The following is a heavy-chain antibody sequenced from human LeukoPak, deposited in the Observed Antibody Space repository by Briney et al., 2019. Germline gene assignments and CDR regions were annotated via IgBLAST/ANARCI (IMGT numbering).Heavy chain of an antibody. J-gene: IGHJ4*02. D-gene: IGHD3-16*01. Sequence: GGSLRLSCAASGFTFSSYAMSWVRQAPGKGLEWVSAISGSGGSTYYADSVKGRFTISRDNSKNTLYLQMNSLRAEDTAVYYCARDLTSYDYVWDYWGQGTLVTVSS. CDR2: ISGSGGST. CDR3: ARDLTSYDYVWDY. V-gene: IGHV3-23*01. CDR1: GFTFSSYA.